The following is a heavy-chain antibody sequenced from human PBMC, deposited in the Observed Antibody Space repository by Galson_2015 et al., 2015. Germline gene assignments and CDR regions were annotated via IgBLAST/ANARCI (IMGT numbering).Heavy chain of an antibody. CDR2: IKQDGSEK. CDR3: ARDHYDSSGYHDY. CDR1: GFTFSSYW. Sequence: SLRLCCAASGFTFSSYWMSWVRQAPGKGLEWVANIKQDGSEKYYVDSVKGRFTISRDNAKNSLYLQMNSLRAEDTAVYYCARDHYDSSGYHDYWGQVTLVTVSS. D-gene: IGHD3-22*01. J-gene: IGHJ4*02. V-gene: IGHV3-7*03.